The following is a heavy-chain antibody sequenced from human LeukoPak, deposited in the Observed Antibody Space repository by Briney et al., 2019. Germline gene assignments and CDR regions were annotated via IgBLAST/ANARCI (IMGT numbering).Heavy chain of an antibody. CDR3: ASGFWSGYPYGMDV. Sequence: PSETLSLTCTVSGGSMSSYYWSWTRQPPGKGLEWIGYIYYSGSTNYNPSLKSRVTISVDTSKNQFSLKLSSVTAADTAVYYCASGFWSGYPYGMDVWGQGTTVTVSS. CDR2: IYYSGST. D-gene: IGHD3-3*01. J-gene: IGHJ6*02. CDR1: GGSMSSYY. V-gene: IGHV4-59*01.